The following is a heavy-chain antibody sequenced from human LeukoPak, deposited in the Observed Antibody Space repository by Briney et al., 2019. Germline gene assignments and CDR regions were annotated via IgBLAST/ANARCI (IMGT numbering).Heavy chain of an antibody. J-gene: IGHJ4*02. CDR3: GKTTVGYSSGRYPGWPVDY. Sequence: GGSLRLSCVASGFTFNSYAMYWVRQAPGKGLEWISGVFGSGGSAHYADSVKGRFTISRDNSKNTVYLQLDSLRVEDTAIYYCGKTTVGYSSGRYPGWPVDYWGQGALVTVSS. CDR1: GFTFNSYA. CDR2: VFGSGGSA. V-gene: IGHV3-23*01. D-gene: IGHD2-15*01.